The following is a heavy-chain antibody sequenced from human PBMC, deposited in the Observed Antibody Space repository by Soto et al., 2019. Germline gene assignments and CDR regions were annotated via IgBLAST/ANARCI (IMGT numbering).Heavy chain of an antibody. CDR2: ISSSSSYI. D-gene: IGHD3-22*01. CDR1: GFTFSSYS. CDR3: ASLESAYYYDSSGYHAFDI. Sequence: GGSLRLSCAASGFTFSSYSMNWVRQAPGKGLEWVSSISSSSSYIYYADSVKGRFTISRDNAKNSLYLQMNSLRAEDTAVYYCASLESAYYYDSSGYHAFDIWGQGTMVTVSS. V-gene: IGHV3-21*01. J-gene: IGHJ3*02.